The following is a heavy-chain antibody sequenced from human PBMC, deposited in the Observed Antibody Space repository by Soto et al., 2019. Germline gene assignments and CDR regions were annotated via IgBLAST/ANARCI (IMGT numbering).Heavy chain of an antibody. CDR2: IKSKTDGGTT. Sequence: GGSLRLSCAASGFTFTTAWINWVRQAPGKGLEWVGRIKSKTDGGTTDYAAPVKGRFTISRDDSKNTLYLQMNSLKTEDTAVYYCPTAGGDYVFDAFDIWGQGTMVTVSS. CDR1: GFTFTTAW. J-gene: IGHJ3*02. D-gene: IGHD4-17*01. CDR3: PTAGGDYVFDAFDI. V-gene: IGHV3-15*07.